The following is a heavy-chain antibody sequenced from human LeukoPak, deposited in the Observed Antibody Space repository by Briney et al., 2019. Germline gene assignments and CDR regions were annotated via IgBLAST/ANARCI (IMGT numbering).Heavy chain of an antibody. Sequence: GGSLRLSCAASGFTFSSYAMSWVRQAPGKGLEWVSAISGSGGSTYYADSVKGRFTISRDNSKNTLYLQMNSLRAEDTAVYYCAKQTAYYYGTGLFDYRGQGTLATVSS. CDR3: AKQTAYYYGTGLFDY. CDR1: GFTFSSYA. D-gene: IGHD3-10*01. V-gene: IGHV3-23*01. J-gene: IGHJ4*02. CDR2: ISGSGGST.